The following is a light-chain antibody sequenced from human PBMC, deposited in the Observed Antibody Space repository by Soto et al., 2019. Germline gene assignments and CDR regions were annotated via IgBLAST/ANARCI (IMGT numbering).Light chain of an antibody. Sequence: QWELTQPGTVAESPRQSITNTCTGASSDVGGYTYVSWYQQHPGKAPKLMIYGVNNRPSGVSNRFSGSKSGNTASLTISGLQAEDEADYYCSSYTSSSTLYVFGTGTKVTVL. CDR2: GVN. CDR3: SSYTSSSTLYV. V-gene: IGLV2-14*01. CDR1: SSDVGGYTY. J-gene: IGLJ1*01.